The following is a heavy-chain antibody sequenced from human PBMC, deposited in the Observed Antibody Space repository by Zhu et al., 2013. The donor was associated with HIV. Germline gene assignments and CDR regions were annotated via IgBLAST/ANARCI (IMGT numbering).Heavy chain of an antibody. J-gene: IGHJ4*02. CDR3: ARGTYYYDSSDYYIDY. V-gene: IGHV1-2*02. CDR2: INPNSGAT. Sequence: QVXLVQSGTEVKKAGASLRISCKASGYTFTGYYIHWVRQAPGQGFELLGWINPNSGATNYAPRFQGRVTLTRDTTITTAYMDLAGLNPDDTADYYCARGTYYYDSSDYYIDYWGQGTLVTVSS. CDR1: GYTFTGYY. D-gene: IGHD3-22*01.